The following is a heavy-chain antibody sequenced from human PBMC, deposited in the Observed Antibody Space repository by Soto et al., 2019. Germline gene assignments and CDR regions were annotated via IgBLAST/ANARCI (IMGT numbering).Heavy chain of an antibody. J-gene: IGHJ6*02. V-gene: IGHV3-11*01. CDR1: GFTFSDYY. CDR2: ISSSGSTI. CDR3: AREGRPPNYNYEMDV. Sequence: PGGSLRLSCAASGFTFSDYYMSWIRQAPGKGLEWVSYISSSGSTIYYADSVKGRFTISRDNAKKSPYLQMNSLRAEDTAVYYCAREGRPPNYNYEMDVWGQGTTVTVSS. D-gene: IGHD3-10*01.